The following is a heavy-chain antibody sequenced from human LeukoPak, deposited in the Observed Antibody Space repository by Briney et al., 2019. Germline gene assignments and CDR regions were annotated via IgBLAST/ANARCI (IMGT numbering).Heavy chain of an antibody. Sequence: SETLSLTCAVYGGSFSGYYWSWIRQPPGKGPEWIGEINHSGSTNYNPSLKSRVTMSVDRSKNHFSLKLSSVTAADTAVYYCAGGYCSGGSCYYAFDIWGQGTMVTVSS. CDR3: AGGYCSGGSCYYAFDI. D-gene: IGHD2-15*01. CDR2: INHSGST. J-gene: IGHJ3*02. V-gene: IGHV4-34*01. CDR1: GGSFSGYY.